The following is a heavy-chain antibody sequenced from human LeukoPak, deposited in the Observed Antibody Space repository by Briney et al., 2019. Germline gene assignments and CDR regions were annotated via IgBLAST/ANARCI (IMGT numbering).Heavy chain of an antibody. D-gene: IGHD1-26*01. J-gene: IGHJ3*02. V-gene: IGHV1-18*01. CDR3: ARGPSGSYLGAFDI. CDR1: GYTFTSYG. CDR2: ISAYNGNT. Sequence: ASVKVSCKASGYTFTSYGISWVRQAPGQGLEWMGWISAYNGNTNYAQKLQGRVTMTTDTSTSTAYMELRGLRSDDTAVYYCARGPSGSYLGAFDIWGQGTMVTVSS.